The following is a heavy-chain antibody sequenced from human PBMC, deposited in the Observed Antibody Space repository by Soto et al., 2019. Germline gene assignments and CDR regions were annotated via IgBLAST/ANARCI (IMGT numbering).Heavy chain of an antibody. CDR2: ISGSGDFT. D-gene: IGHD3-3*01. V-gene: IGHV3-23*01. J-gene: IGHJ3*02. Sequence: EVQMLESGGGLVQPGGSLRLSCAASGFTLSSYALSWVCQAPGKGLERVSGISGSGDFTFDADSVRGRFTISRDDSMNTLYLQMNSLRVEDTAVYYCARGPTIFGVGVDAFDIWGQGTMATVSS. CDR3: ARGPTIFGVGVDAFDI. CDR1: GFTLSSYA.